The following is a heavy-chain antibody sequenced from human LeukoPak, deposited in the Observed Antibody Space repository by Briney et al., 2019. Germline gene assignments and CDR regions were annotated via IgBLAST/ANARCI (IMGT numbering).Heavy chain of an antibody. J-gene: IGHJ1*01. CDR1: GGSISSYY. V-gene: IGHV4-59*01. CDR2: IYYSGST. D-gene: IGHD3-10*01. Sequence: SETLSLTCTVSGGSISSYYWSWIRQPPGKGLEWIGYIYYSGSTNYNPSLKSRVTISVDTSKNQFSLKLSSVTAADTAVYYCARGRYYYGSGSYPALQHWGQGTLVTVSS. CDR3: ARGRYYYGSGSYPALQH.